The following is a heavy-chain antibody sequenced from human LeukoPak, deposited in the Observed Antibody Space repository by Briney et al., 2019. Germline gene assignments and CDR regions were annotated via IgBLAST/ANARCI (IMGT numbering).Heavy chain of an antibody. J-gene: IGHJ4*02. CDR1: GFTFSSYA. CDR3: AKTGVGYCTGGSCSAADY. CDR2: ISGSGGST. V-gene: IGHV3-23*01. Sequence: GGSLRLSCAASGFTFSSYAMSWVRQAPGKGLEWVSAISGSGGSTSYADSVKGRFTISRDNPKNTLYLQMNSLRAEDTAVFYCAKTGVGYCTGGSCSAADYWGQGTLVTVSS. D-gene: IGHD2-15*01.